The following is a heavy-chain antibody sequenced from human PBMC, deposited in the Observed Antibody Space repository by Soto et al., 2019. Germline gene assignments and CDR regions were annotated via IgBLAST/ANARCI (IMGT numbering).Heavy chain of an antibody. CDR2: IYYSGST. J-gene: IGHJ4*02. CDR1: GGSISSSSYY. CDR3: ARDRSFDY. Sequence: SETLSLTCTVSGGSISSSSYYWGWIRQPPGKGLEWIGYIYYSGSTNYNPSLKSRVTISVDTSKNQFSLKLSSVTAADTAVYYCARDRSFDYWGQGTLVTVS. V-gene: IGHV4-61*01.